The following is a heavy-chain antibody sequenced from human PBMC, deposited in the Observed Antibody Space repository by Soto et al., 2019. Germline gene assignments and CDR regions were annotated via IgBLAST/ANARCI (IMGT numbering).Heavy chain of an antibody. J-gene: IGHJ6*03. CDR1: SGSISSSNW. CDR3: ARVRTYYYYYMDV. Sequence: SETLSLTCAVSSGSISSSNWWSWVRQPPGKGLEWIGEIYHSGSTNYNPSLKSQVTISVDKSKNQFSLKLSSVTAADTAVYYCARVRTYYYYYMDVWGKGTTVTVSS. CDR2: IYHSGST. V-gene: IGHV4-4*02.